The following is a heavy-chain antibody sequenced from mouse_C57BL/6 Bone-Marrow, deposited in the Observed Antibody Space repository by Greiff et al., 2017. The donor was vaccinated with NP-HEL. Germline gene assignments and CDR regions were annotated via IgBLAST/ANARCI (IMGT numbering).Heavy chain of an antibody. J-gene: IGHJ4*01. CDR1: GFNIKDDD. D-gene: IGHD2-3*01. V-gene: IGHV14-4*01. Sequence: VQLQQSGAELVRPGASVKLSCTASGFNIKDDDMHWVKQRPEQGLEWIGWIDPENGDTEYASKFQGKATITADTSTNTAYLQLSSRTSEDTAVYYCTTLGYFYAMDYWGQGTSVTVSS. CDR3: TTLGYFYAMDY. CDR2: IDPENGDT.